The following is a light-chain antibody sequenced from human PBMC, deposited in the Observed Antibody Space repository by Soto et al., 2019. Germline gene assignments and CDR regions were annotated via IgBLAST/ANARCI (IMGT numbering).Light chain of an antibody. CDR1: SYNIGGNY. CDR3: ATWNSALGSVV. J-gene: IGLJ3*02. V-gene: IGLV1-51*01. CDR2: GNN. Sequence: SVLTQPPSVSAAPGQKVTISCSGSSYNIGGNYVSWYVQLPVTAPKFLIYGNNKRPSGIPDRFSGSKSGTSATLGITGLQTEDEAEYYCATWNSALGSVVFGGGTKLTVL.